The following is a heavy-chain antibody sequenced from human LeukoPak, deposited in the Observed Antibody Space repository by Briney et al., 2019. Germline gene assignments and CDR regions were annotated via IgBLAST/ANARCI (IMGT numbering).Heavy chain of an antibody. V-gene: IGHV1-2*02. CDR3: AREMTYWGTSLFDY. J-gene: IGHJ4*02. D-gene: IGHD3-16*01. Sequence: ASVKVSCKTSGFTFTYYYIHWVRQAPGQGLAWMGWINPNSGGTNYAQKFQGRVTMTRDTSINTTYMELSGLRSDDTAVYYCAREMTYWGTSLFDYWGQGTLVTVSS. CDR2: INPNSGGT. CDR1: GFTFTYYY.